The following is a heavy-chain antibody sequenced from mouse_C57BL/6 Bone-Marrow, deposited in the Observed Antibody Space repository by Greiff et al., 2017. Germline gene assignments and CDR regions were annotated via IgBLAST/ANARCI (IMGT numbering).Heavy chain of an antibody. V-gene: IGHV2-5*01. CDR2: IWRGGST. D-gene: IGHD1-1*01. CDR3: AKNFVHCYGSTYAMDY. Sequence: QVQLQQSGPGLVQPSQSLSITCTVSGFSLTSYGVHWVRQSPGKGLEWLGVIWRGGSTDYNAAFMSRLSITKDNSKSKVFFKMNSLQSDDTAIYYCAKNFVHCYGSTYAMDYWGQGTSVTVSS. CDR1: GFSLTSYG. J-gene: IGHJ4*01.